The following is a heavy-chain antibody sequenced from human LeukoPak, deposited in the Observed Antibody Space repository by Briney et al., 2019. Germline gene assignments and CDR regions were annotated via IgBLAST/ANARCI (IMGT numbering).Heavy chain of an antibody. D-gene: IGHD3-10*01. Sequence: GGSLRLSCAASGFTFSSYGSHWVRQAPGKGLEWVAFIRYDGAEKYSADSVKGRFTISRDNAKNSLYLQMNSLRAEDTAVYYCARDQYGSGDGYYMDVWGKGTTVTISS. CDR1: GFTFSSYG. CDR3: ARDQYGSGDGYYMDV. J-gene: IGHJ6*03. CDR2: IRYDGAEK. V-gene: IGHV3-30*02.